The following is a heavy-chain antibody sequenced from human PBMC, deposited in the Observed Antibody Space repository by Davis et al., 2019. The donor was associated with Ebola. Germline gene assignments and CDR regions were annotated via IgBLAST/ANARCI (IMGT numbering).Heavy chain of an antibody. V-gene: IGHV1-18*01. CDR2: ISAYNGNT. J-gene: IGHJ3*02. CDR3: ARRAGYGRDDAFDI. D-gene: IGHD5-18*01. CDR1: GYTFTSYG. Sequence: ASVKVSCKASGYTFTSYGISWVRQAPGQGLEWMGWISAYNGNTNYAQKFQGWVTMTRDTSISTAYMELSRLRSDDTAVYYCARRAGYGRDDAFDIWGQGTMVTVSS.